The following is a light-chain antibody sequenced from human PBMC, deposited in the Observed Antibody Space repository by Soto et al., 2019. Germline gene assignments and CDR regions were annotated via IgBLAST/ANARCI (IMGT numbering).Light chain of an antibody. J-gene: IGLJ2*01. Sequence: QSVLTQPPLASGTPGQRVTISCSGSSSNIGTYTVNWYQQVPGTAPKLLIYSNNQRPSGVPDRFSGSKSGTSASLAISGLQSEDEADYYCAAWDASLNGVIFGGGTKLTVL. CDR3: AAWDASLNGVI. CDR1: SSNIGTYT. CDR2: SNN. V-gene: IGLV1-44*01.